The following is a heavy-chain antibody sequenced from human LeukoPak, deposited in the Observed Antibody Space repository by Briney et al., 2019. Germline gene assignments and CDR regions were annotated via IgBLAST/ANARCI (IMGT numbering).Heavy chain of an antibody. CDR2: IKSKTDGGTT. Sequence: PGGPLRLSCAASGFTFSNAWMSWVRQAPEKGQEWVGRIKSKTDGGTTDYAAPVKGRFTISRDDSKNTLYLQMNSLKTEDTAVYYCARDRWLRSWVAPIDYWGQGTLVTVSS. J-gene: IGHJ4*02. CDR3: ARDRWLRSWVAPIDY. V-gene: IGHV3-15*01. D-gene: IGHD5-12*01. CDR1: GFTFSNAW.